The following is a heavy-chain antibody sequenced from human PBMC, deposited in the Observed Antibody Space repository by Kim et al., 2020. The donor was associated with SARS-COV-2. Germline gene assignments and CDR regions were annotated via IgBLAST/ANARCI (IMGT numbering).Heavy chain of an antibody. CDR2: INHSGST. V-gene: IGHV4-34*01. D-gene: IGHD2-2*01. Sequence: SETLSLTCAVSGWSFSGHYLSWIRQSPGKGLEWIGEINHSGSTNYNPSLKSRLTISIDTSKTQFSLKLTPVTAAATAVYYCARLVPAALFDSWGQGTLV. J-gene: IGHJ4*02. CDR1: GWSFSGHY. CDR3: ARLVPAALFDS.